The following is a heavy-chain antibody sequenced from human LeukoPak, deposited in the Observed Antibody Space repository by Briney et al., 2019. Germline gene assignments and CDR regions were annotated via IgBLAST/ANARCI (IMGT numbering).Heavy chain of an antibody. CDR1: GYSFTSYW. D-gene: IGHD3-9*01. CDR2: IYPGDSDT. J-gene: IGHJ4*02. CDR3: ARLRYDILTGLDY. V-gene: IGHV5-51*01. Sequence: GESLKISCKGPGYSFTSYWIGWVRQMPGKGLEWMGIIYPGDSDTRYSPSFQGQVTISADKSIRTAYLQWSSLKASDTAMYYCARLRYDILTGLDYWGQGTLVTVSS.